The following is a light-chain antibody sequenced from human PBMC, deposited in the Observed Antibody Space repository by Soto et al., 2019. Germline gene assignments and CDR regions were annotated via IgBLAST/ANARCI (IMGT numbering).Light chain of an antibody. Sequence: EIVLTQSPGTLSLSPGERATLSCRTSQNLSSGYLAWYRQKPGQAPRTLIYAASSRATGIPDRFIGSGSGTDFTLTINRLEPEDFAVYYCQQYDTSPRTFGRGTKVE. V-gene: IGKV3-20*01. CDR2: AAS. CDR1: QNLSSGY. J-gene: IGKJ1*01. CDR3: QQYDTSPRT.